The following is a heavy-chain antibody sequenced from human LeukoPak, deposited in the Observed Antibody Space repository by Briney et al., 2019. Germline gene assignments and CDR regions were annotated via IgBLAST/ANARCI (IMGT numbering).Heavy chain of an antibody. CDR2: ISGSGGST. V-gene: IGHV3-23*01. D-gene: IGHD3-16*02. CDR3: AKDSYRRPIIMITFGGVIVKGAFDI. Sequence: PGGSLRLSCAASGFTFSSYAMSWVRQAPGKGLEWVSAISGSGGSTYYADSVKGRFTISRDNSKNTLYLQMNSLRAEDTAVYYCAKDSYRRPIIMITFGGVIVKGAFDIWGQGTMVTVSS. J-gene: IGHJ3*02. CDR1: GFTFSSYA.